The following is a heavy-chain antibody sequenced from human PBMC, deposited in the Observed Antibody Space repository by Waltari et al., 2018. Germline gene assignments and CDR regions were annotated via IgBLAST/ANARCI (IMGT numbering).Heavy chain of an antibody. CDR2: TRDKANSYTT. CDR1: GFTFSDHY. Sequence: EVQLVESGGGLVQPGGSLRLSCTASGFTFSDHYMDWVRQAPGKGLEWVGRTRDKANSYTTNYAASVKGRFTISRDDSKNSLYLQMNSLKTEDTAVYYCTTPNYGGRGYWGQGTLVTVSS. J-gene: IGHJ4*02. CDR3: TTPNYGGRGY. V-gene: IGHV3-72*01. D-gene: IGHD4-17*01.